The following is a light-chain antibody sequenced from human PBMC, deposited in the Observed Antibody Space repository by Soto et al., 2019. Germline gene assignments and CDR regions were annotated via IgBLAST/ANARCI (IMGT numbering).Light chain of an antibody. V-gene: IGKV1-39*01. CDR3: QQSYCTPYT. Sequence: DIQMTQSPSSLSASVGDRVTITCRASQSISSYLNWYQQKPGKAPKLLIYAASRLQSGVPSRFSGSVSGTDFTLTISSRQPEDFATYYCQQSYCTPYTFGQGTKLEIK. J-gene: IGKJ2*01. CDR1: QSISSY. CDR2: AAS.